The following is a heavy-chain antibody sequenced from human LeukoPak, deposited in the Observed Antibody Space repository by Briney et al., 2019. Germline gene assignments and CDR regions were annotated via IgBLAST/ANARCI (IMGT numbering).Heavy chain of an antibody. CDR2: ISYDGSNK. CDR1: GFTFSSYG. D-gene: IGHD1-26*01. CDR3: AKDIGPYYYMDV. Sequence: GGSLRLSCAASGFTFSSYGMHWVRQAPGKGLEWVAVISYDGSNKYYADSVKGRFTISRDNSKNTLYLQMNSLRAEDTAVYYCAKDIGPYYYMDVWGKGTTVTVSS. J-gene: IGHJ6*03. V-gene: IGHV3-30*18.